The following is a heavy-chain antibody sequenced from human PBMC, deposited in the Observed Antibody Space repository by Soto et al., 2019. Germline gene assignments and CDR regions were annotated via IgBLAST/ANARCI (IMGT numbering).Heavy chain of an antibody. V-gene: IGHV4-38-2*01. CDR2: IYHSGST. CDR1: GYSISSGYY. J-gene: IGHJ5*02. CDR3: AGSSPYYYDSSGPWAGNWFDP. D-gene: IGHD3-22*01. Sequence: SETLSLTCAVSGYSISSGYYWGWIRQPPGKGLEWIGSIYHSGSTYYNPSLKSRVTISVDTSKNQFSLKLSSVTAADTAVYYCAGSSPYYYDSSGPWAGNWFDPWGQGTLVNV.